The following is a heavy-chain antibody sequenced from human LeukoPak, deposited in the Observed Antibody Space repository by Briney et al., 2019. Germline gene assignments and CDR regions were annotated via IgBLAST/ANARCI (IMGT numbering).Heavy chain of an antibody. CDR3: QSRFLEWLLDY. J-gene: IGHJ4*02. CDR1: GDSIRSNNYY. D-gene: IGHD3-3*01. V-gene: IGHV4-39*01. Sequence: SGTLSLTCTVSGDSIRSNNYYWGWIRQPPGTGLEWIGSIYDTGSTFYNPSLKSRVIISVDTSKNQFSLKLSSVTAADTAVYYCQSRFLEWLLDYWGQGTLVTVSS. CDR2: IYDTGST.